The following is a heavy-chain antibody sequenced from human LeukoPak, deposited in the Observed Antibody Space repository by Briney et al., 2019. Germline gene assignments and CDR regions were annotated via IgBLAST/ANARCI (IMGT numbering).Heavy chain of an antibody. Sequence: GASVKLSCKASGYTFTSYDINWVRQATGQGLEWMGWMNPNSGNTGYAQKLQGRVTMTRNTSISTAYMELSSLRSEDTAVYYCARGLRIEVAGSGTLGYWGQGTLVTVSS. J-gene: IGHJ4*02. CDR2: MNPNSGNT. V-gene: IGHV1-8*01. CDR1: GYTFTSYD. CDR3: ARGLRIEVAGSGTLGY. D-gene: IGHD6-19*01.